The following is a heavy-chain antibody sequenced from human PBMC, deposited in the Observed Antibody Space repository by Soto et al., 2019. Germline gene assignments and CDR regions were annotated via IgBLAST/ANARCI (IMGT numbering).Heavy chain of an antibody. CDR3: ARVSSSIVVVPDYGMDV. CDR1: GYTFTSYA. Sequence: ASVKVSCKASGYTFTSYAMHWVRQAPGQRLEWMGWISAKNGNTNYSQKLQGSVTLTTDTSTSTAYMELRSLRSDDTAVYYCARVSSSIVVVPDYGMDVWGQGTTVTVSS. CDR2: ISAKNGNT. D-gene: IGHD2-15*01. V-gene: IGHV1-18*01. J-gene: IGHJ6*02.